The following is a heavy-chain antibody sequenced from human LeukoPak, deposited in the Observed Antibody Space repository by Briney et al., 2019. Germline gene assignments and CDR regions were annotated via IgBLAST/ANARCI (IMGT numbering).Heavy chain of an antibody. V-gene: IGHV1-2*06. J-gene: IGHJ5*02. CDR3: ARDRGGSSSWYVWFDP. D-gene: IGHD6-13*01. CDR2: INPNSGDT. CDR1: GYTFTDYY. Sequence: ASVKVSCKASGYTFTDYYMYWVRQAPGQGLEWMGRINPNSGDTNYAQKFQGRVTMTRDTSISTAYMELTRLRSDDTAVYYCARDRGGSSSWYVWFDPWGQGTLVTVPS.